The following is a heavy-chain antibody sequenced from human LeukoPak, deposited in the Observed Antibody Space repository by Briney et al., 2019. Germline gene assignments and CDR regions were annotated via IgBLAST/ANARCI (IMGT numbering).Heavy chain of an antibody. CDR3: ARKLRGYSGKDYIIDY. V-gene: IGHV4-4*07. CDR2: IYSSANT. J-gene: IGHJ4*02. CDR1: GGSISPYY. D-gene: IGHD5-12*01. Sequence: KSSETLSLTCTVSGGSISPYYWSWIRQPAGKGLEWIGRIYSSANTNYNPSLQSRVTMSVDTSKDQLSLKVSSVTAADTAVYYCARKLRGYSGKDYIIDYWGQGTLVTVSP.